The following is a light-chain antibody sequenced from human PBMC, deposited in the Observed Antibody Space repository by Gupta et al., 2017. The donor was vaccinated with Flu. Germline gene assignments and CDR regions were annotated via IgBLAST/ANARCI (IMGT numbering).Light chain of an antibody. CDR1: QTCLDSPNIANC. CDR2: RAS. V-gene: IGKV4-1*01. Sequence: CATMHCTSGQTCLDSPNIANCLAWYQQRPGRASKLHIYRASDLEHGVPARVRGSESETDFTLAISSLQPDDVATYYCHQHESGPLTFGQGTKVEI. J-gene: IGKJ1*01. CDR3: HQHESGPLT.